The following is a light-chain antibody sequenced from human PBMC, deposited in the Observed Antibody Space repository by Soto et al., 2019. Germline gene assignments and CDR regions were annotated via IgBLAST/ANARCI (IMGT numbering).Light chain of an antibody. J-gene: IGLJ1*01. CDR3: SSFTSTSTNYV. Sequence: QSALTQPASVSGSPGQSITISCTGTSSDIGVYNHVSWYQQHPGKAPKLMIYDVSNRPSGVSNRFSGSKSGNTAPLTISGLQPEDEADYYCSSFTSTSTNYVFGNGTKVTVL. CDR1: SSDIGVYNH. V-gene: IGLV2-14*01. CDR2: DVS.